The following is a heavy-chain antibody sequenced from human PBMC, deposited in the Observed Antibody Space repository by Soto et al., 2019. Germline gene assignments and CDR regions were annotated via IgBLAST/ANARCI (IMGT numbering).Heavy chain of an antibody. V-gene: IGHV1-24*01. J-gene: IGHJ6*02. D-gene: IGHD3-16*01. CDR2: FDPEDGET. Sequence: GASVKVCSKVSGYTLTELSMHWVRQAPGKGLEWMGGFDPEDGETIYAQKLQGRVTMTEDKSTDTAYMEMSSLRSEDRAVYYCATVGSLGFFVVSSSNPVLYPYTGTAVRVLGTTAPVS. CDR3: ATVGSLGFFVVSSSNPVLYPYTGTAV. CDR1: GYTLTELS.